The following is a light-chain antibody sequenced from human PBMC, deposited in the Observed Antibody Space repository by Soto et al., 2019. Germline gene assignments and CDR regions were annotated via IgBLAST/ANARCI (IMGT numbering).Light chain of an antibody. J-gene: IGKJ3*01. CDR2: GSS. CDR3: QQYGSSPFT. CDR1: QSISSNY. Sequence: IVLTQSPPSLSLFPGERATLSCWASQSISSNYIAWYQQKPGQAPRLLISGSSIRATGIPKRFSGSGSGTSFTLTISSLEPEDFAVFYCQQYGSSPFTFGPGTKVDIK. V-gene: IGKV3-20*01.